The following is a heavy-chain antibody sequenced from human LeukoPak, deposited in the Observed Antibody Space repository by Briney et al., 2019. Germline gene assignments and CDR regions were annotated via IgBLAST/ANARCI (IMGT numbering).Heavy chain of an antibody. CDR1: GVTFSSHS. D-gene: IGHD3-10*01. Sequence: GGSLRLSCAASGVTFSSHSMHWVRQAPGKGLVWVPVISNDGTSTTYADSVKGRFTISRDNAKNTLYLQMHSLRAEDTAVYSCARGWFGPDSCGQGTLVTVSS. J-gene: IGHJ5*01. V-gene: IGHV3-74*01. CDR2: ISNDGTST. CDR3: ARGWFGPDS.